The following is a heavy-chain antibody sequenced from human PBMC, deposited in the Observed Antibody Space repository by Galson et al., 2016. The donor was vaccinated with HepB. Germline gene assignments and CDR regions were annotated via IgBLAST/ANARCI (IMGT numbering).Heavy chain of an antibody. Sequence: SLRLSCAVSGFSFSTYAFHWVRQAPGKGLEWVAVIWHDGSKNYYADSVRGRFTISRDNSKNTLYLQMNSLRAEETAVYFCARGPYEDGVASLVYWGPGTLVTVSS. CDR2: IWHDGSKN. V-gene: IGHV3-33*01. CDR1: GFSFSTYA. J-gene: IGHJ4*02. D-gene: IGHD3-22*01. CDR3: ARGPYEDGVASLVY.